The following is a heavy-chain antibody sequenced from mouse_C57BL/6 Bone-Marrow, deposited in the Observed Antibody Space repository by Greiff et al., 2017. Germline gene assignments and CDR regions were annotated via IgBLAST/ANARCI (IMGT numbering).Heavy chain of an antibody. D-gene: IGHD1-2*01. CDR3: AREYYGP. Sequence: VQLQQSGAELVKPGASVKLSCKASGYTFTSYWMQWVKQRPGQGLEWIGEIDPSDSYTNYNQKFKGKATFTVDTSSSTAYMQLSSLTSEDSAVYYCAREYYGPWAQGTLVTVSA. CDR2: IDPSDSYT. V-gene: IGHV1-50*01. CDR1: GYTFTSYW. J-gene: IGHJ3*01.